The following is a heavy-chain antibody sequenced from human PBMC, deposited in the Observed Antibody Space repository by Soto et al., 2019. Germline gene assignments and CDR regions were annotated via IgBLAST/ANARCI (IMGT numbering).Heavy chain of an antibody. CDR1: GFSLSTSGVG. V-gene: IGHV2-5*02. J-gene: IGHJ3*02. CDR2: IYWDDDK. D-gene: IGHD1-1*01. CDR3: ARQKELHWKYAFDI. Sequence: QITLKVSGPTLVKPTQTLTLTCTFSGFSLSTSGVGVGWIRQPPGKALEWLALIYWDDDKRYSPSLKSRLTITKDTSKNQVVLTMTNMDPVDTATYYCARQKELHWKYAFDIWGQGTMVTVSS.